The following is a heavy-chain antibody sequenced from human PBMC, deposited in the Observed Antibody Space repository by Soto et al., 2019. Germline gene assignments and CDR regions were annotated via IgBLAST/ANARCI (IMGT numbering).Heavy chain of an antibody. V-gene: IGHV3-23*01. CDR2: ISGSGGVT. Sequence: EVQLLESGGGLQQPGGSLRLSCAASGFTFSNYAMNWVRQAPGKGLEWVSAISGSGGVTYYADSVKGRFTISRDNSNNKQYLQMDSLRAEDTTVYYCAKDRRIWFGGMDVWGAGTTVTVSP. CDR1: GFTFSNYA. D-gene: IGHD3-10*01. CDR3: AKDRRIWFGGMDV. J-gene: IGHJ6*04.